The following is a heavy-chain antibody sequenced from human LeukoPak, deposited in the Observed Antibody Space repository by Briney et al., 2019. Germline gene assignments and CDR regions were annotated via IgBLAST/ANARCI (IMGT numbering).Heavy chain of an antibody. Sequence: PGGSLRLSCAASGFTFTNYAVHWVRQAPGKGLVWVSRVNSDGSSTTYADSVKGRFTISRDNAKNTLYLQMNSLRAEDTAVYYCARGRYYGMDVWGQGTTVTVSS. CDR2: VNSDGSST. V-gene: IGHV3-74*01. CDR3: ARGRYYGMDV. CDR1: GFTFTNYA. J-gene: IGHJ6*02.